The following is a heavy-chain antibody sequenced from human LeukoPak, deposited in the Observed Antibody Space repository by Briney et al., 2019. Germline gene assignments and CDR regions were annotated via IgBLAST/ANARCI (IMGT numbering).Heavy chain of an antibody. D-gene: IGHD4-23*01. V-gene: IGHV4-59*08. Sequence: SETLSLTCTVSGASISSYYWSWLRQPPGKGLEWIAFMYYSGSTNYNPSLKSRVTISLDASKNQFSLKLSSVTAAGTAVYYCARRSISGNSWDYFDYWGQGTLVTVSS. CDR3: ARRSISGNSWDYFDY. CDR2: MYYSGST. CDR1: GASISSYY. J-gene: IGHJ4*02.